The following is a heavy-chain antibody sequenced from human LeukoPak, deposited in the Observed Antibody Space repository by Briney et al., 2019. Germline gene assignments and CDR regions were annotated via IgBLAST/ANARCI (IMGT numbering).Heavy chain of an antibody. Sequence: PGGSLRLSCAASGLTFSSYTMNWVRQAPGKGLEWVSTVSDSFNKHYSDSVKGRFTISRDNAGNSLYLQMNSLRDEDTAVYYCARDRGGEDYPDYWGQGTLVIVSS. V-gene: IGHV3-48*02. J-gene: IGHJ4*02. CDR1: GLTFSSYT. CDR2: VSDSFNK. CDR3: ARDRGGEDYPDY. D-gene: IGHD2-21*01.